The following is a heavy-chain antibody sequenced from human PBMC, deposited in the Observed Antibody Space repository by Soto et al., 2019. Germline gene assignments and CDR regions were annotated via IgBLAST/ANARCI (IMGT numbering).Heavy chain of an antibody. CDR3: ARGAGYSSSWYVRGSYYFDY. CDR1: GGTFSSYA. V-gene: IGHV1-69*06. Sequence: QVQLVQSGAEVKKPGSSVKVSCKASGGTFSSYAISWVRQAPGQGLEWMGGIIPIFGTANYAQKFQGRVTITAYKSTSTAYMELSSLRSEDTAVYYCARGAGYSSSWYVRGSYYFDYWGQGTLVTVSS. J-gene: IGHJ4*01. D-gene: IGHD6-13*01. CDR2: IIPIFGTA.